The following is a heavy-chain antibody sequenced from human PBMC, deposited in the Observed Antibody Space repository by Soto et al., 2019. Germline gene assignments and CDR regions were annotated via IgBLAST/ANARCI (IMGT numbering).Heavy chain of an antibody. V-gene: IGHV4-39*02. CDR1: GGSVSSNSYS. D-gene: IGHD5-12*01. J-gene: IGHJ4*02. CDR2: IYSTENT. CDR3: AKDLGWPRPSYPDY. Sequence: PSETLSLTCTVSGGSVSSNSYSWGWIRQSPGKGLEWIGTIYSTENTYYHPSLLSRVTISVDTSMNEFSLRLSSVTAADTAVYYCAKDLGWPRPSYPDYWGQGIRVTVSS.